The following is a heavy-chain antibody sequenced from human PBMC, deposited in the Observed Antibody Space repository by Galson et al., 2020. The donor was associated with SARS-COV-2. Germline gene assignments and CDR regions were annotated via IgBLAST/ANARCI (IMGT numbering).Heavy chain of an antibody. V-gene: IGHV4-38-2*02. Sequence: SETLYLTCTVSGYSISSGYYWGWIRQPPGKGLEWIGSIYHSGSTYYNPSLKSRVTISVDTSKNQFSLKLSSVTAADTAVYYCARDSSHQYYYYYGMDVWGQGTTVTVSS. CDR3: ARDSSHQYYYYYGMDV. J-gene: IGHJ6*02. CDR1: GYSISSGYY. D-gene: IGHD6-19*01. CDR2: IYHSGST.